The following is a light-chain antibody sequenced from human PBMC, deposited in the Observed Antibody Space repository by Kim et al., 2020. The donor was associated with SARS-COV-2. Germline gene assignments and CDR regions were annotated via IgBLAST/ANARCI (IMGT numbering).Light chain of an antibody. J-gene: IGLJ2*01. V-gene: IGLV2-14*03. Sequence: GQSITISCIGTSSDVGGYNYVSWYQQHPGKAPKLMIYDVSNRPSGVSNRFSGSKSGNTASLTISGLQAEDEADYYCSSYTSSSRVVFGGGTQLTVL. CDR1: SSDVGGYNY. CDR3: SSYTSSSRVV. CDR2: DVS.